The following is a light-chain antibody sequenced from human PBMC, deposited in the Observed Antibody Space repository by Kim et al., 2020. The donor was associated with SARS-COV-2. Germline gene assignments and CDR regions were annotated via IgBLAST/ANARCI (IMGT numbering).Light chain of an antibody. J-gene: IGLJ3*02. CDR2: YDS. CDR3: QVWDSSSDHPSWV. Sequence: GKTARITCGGNNIGSKSVHWYQQKPGQAPVLVIYYDSDRPSGIPERFSGSNSGNTDTLTISRVEAGDEADYYCQVWDSSSDHPSWVFGGGTQLTVL. V-gene: IGLV3-21*04. CDR1: NIGSKS.